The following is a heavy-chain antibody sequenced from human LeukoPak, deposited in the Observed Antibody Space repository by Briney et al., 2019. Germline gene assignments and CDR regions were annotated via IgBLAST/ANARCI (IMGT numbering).Heavy chain of an antibody. CDR3: ARAFPGYCSSTSCYDADY. V-gene: IGHV1-2*02. CDR2: INPNSGGT. J-gene: IGHJ4*02. Sequence: ASVKVSCKAPGYTFTGYYMHWVRQAPGQGLEWMGWINPNSGGTNYAQKFQGRVTMTRDTSISTAYMELSRLRSDDTAVYYCARAFPGYCSSTSCYDADYWGQGTLVTVSS. D-gene: IGHD2-2*01. CDR1: GYTFTGYY.